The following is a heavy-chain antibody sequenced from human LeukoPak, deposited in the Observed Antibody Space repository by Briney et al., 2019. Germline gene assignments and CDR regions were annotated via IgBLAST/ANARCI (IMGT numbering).Heavy chain of an antibody. J-gene: IGHJ4*02. D-gene: IGHD4-17*01. V-gene: IGHV3-11*01. CDR1: GFTFSYYY. CDR2: ISNTDNII. CDR3: ARGGGAFDY. Sequence: GGSLRLSCAASGFTFSYYYMSWIRQAPGKGLEWVSYISNTDNIIYYADSVKGRFTISRDNAKISLYLQMNSLRAEDTAVYYCARGGGAFDYWGQGTLVTVSS.